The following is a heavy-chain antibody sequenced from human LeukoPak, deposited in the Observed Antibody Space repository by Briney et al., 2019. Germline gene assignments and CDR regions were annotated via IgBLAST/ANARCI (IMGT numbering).Heavy chain of an antibody. J-gene: IGHJ4*02. V-gene: IGHV3-66*01. D-gene: IGHD2-2*01. CDR1: GFTVSSDY. CDR3: ARDNPYCSSTSCYYFDY. CDR2: VYSGGDT. Sequence: GGSLRLSCAASGFTVSSDYMTWVRQAPGKGLEWVSVVYSGGDTYYADSVKGRFTISRDTSKNTLYLQMNSLRAEDTAVYYCARDNPYCSSTSCYYFDYWGQGTLVTVSS.